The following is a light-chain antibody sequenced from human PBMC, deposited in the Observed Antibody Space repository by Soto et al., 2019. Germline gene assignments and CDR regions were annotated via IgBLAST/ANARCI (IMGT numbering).Light chain of an antibody. J-gene: IGKJ4*01. CDR3: QQYNNWPPLT. Sequence: EIVMTQSPATLSVSPGERATLSCRASQSVSSILAWYQQKPGQAPRLLIYGASTRATGIPARFSGSGSGTEFTLTISSLQSEDFAVYYCQQYNNWPPLTFGGGTKVEIK. CDR2: GAS. CDR1: QSVSSI. V-gene: IGKV3-15*01.